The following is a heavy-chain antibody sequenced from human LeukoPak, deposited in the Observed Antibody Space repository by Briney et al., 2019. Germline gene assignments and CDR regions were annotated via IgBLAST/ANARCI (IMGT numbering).Heavy chain of an antibody. D-gene: IGHD6-13*01. CDR3: ARDDLVGYALHSSSWSFDY. CDR1: GFTFSSYA. Sequence: GGSLRLSCAASGFTFSSYAMHWVRQAPGKGLEWVAVISYDGSNKYYADSVKGRFTISRDNSKNTLYLQMNSLRAEDTAVYYCARDDLVGYALHSSSWSFDYWGQGTLVTVSS. J-gene: IGHJ4*02. CDR2: ISYDGSNK. V-gene: IGHV3-30-3*01.